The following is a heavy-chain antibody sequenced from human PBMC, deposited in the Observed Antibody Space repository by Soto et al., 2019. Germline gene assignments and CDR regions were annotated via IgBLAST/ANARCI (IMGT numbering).Heavy chain of an antibody. D-gene: IGHD4-17*01. J-gene: IGHJ4*02. V-gene: IGHV3-48*01. CDR3: ARIGRTRWGDY. CDR1: GFTFSSYS. CDR2: ISSSSSTI. Sequence: PGGSLRLSCAASGFTFSSYSMNWVRQAPGKGLEWVSYISSSSSTIYYADSVKGRFTISRDNAKNSLYLQMNSLRAEDTAVYYCARIGRTRWGDYCGQGTLVTVSS.